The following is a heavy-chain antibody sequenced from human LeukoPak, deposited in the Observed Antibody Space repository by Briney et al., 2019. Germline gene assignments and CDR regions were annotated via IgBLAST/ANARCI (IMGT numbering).Heavy chain of an antibody. V-gene: IGHV3-30-3*01. CDR1: GFTFSSYA. Sequence: GGSLRLSCAASGFTFSSYAMHWVRQAPGKGLEWVAVISYDGSNKYYADSVKGRFTISRDNSKNTLYLQMNSLRAEDTVVYYCARELQWLEGYFDYWGQGTLVTVSS. D-gene: IGHD6-19*01. J-gene: IGHJ4*02. CDR2: ISYDGSNK. CDR3: ARELQWLEGYFDY.